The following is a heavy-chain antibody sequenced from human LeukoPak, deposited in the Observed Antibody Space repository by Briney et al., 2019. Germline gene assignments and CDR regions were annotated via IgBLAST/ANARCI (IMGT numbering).Heavy chain of an antibody. D-gene: IGHD2-2*01. V-gene: IGHV3-30*02. CDR3: ARLLQDWCSSINCVLGY. CDR1: GFSFGSYG. Sequence: GGSLRLSCAASGFSFGSYGMHWVRQAPGKGLEWVAFVRYDGNNKYYADSVKGRFTISRDNSKNTLYLQMNSLRAEDTAVYHCARLLQDWCSSINCVLGYWGQGILVTVSS. J-gene: IGHJ4*02. CDR2: VRYDGNNK.